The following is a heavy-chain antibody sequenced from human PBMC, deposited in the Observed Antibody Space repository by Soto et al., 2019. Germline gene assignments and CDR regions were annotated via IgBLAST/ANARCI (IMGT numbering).Heavy chain of an antibody. V-gene: IGHV3-15*01. CDR3: ATDIVVVLTLGMDV. D-gene: IGHD2-2*01. CDR2: IKSKTDGGTT. CDR1: GFTFSNAW. J-gene: IGHJ6*02. Sequence: EVQLVESGGGLVKPGGSLRLSCAASGFTFSNAWMSWVRQAPGKGLEWVGRIKSKTDGGTTDYAAPVKGRFTISRDDSKNTLYLQMNSLKTEDTAVYYCATDIVVVLTLGMDVWGQGTTVTVSS.